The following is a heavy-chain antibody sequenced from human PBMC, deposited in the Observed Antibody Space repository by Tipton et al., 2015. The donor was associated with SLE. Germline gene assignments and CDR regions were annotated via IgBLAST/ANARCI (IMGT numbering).Heavy chain of an antibody. CDR3: ARGYCSGGSCSYWYFDL. CDR1: GGSISSHY. Sequence: TLSLTCTVSGGSISSHYWSWIRQPPGKGLEWIGYIYYSGSTNYNPSLKSRVTISVDTSKNQFSLKLSSVTAADTAVYYCARGYCSGGSCSYWYFDLWGQGTLVTVSS. V-gene: IGHV4-59*11. D-gene: IGHD2-15*01. CDR2: IYYSGST. J-gene: IGHJ2*01.